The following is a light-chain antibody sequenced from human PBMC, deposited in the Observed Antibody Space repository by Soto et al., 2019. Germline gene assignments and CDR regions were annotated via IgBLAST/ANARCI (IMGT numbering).Light chain of an antibody. J-gene: IGLJ2*01. CDR2: EVS. CDR1: SSDVGGYNY. V-gene: IGLV2-11*01. CDR3: CSYAGSSTYVV. Sequence: QSALTQPRSVSGSPGQSVTISCTGTSSDVGGYNYVSWYQQHPGKAPKLMIYEVSERPSGVSDRFSGSRSGNTASLTISGLQTEDEADYYCCSYAGSSTYVVFGGGTKLTVL.